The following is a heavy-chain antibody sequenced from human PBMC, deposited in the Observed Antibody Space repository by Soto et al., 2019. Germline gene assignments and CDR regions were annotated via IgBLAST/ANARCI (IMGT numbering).Heavy chain of an antibody. J-gene: IGHJ6*02. CDR3: ARVVDYYGSGSYPPSDYYYYYGMDV. CDR2: IYPGDSDT. V-gene: IGHV5-51*01. D-gene: IGHD3-10*01. Sequence: GVSLQISCKGSGYSFTSYWIGWVRQMPGKGLEWMGSIYPGDSDTRYSPSFQGQVTISADKSISTAYLQWSSLKASDTAMYYCARVVDYYGSGSYPPSDYYYYYGMDVWGQGTTVTVSS. CDR1: GYSFTSYW.